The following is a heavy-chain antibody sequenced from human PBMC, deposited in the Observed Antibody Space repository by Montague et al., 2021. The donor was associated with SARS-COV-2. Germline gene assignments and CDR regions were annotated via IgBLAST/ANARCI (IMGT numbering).Heavy chain of an antibody. J-gene: IGHJ4*02. V-gene: IGHV4-34*01. D-gene: IGHD3-3*01. CDR3: ARGYQLRFLEWSSRQSTFDY. CDR2: INHSGST. Sequence: SETLSLTCAVYGGSFSGYYWSWIRQPPGKGLEWIGEINHSGSTNYSPPLKSRVTISVDTSKNQFSLKLSSVTAADTAVYYCARGYQLRFLEWSSRQSTFDYWGQGTLVTVSS. CDR1: GGSFSGYY.